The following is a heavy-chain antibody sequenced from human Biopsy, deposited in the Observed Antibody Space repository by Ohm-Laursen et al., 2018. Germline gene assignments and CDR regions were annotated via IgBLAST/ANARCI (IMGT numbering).Heavy chain of an antibody. V-gene: IGHV4-31*03. CDR2: IFYSANT. Sequence: PSDTLSLTCTVSGVSINGGRYYWNWIRHHPGKSLEWIGNIFYSANTYYNPSLKSRVTISVDTSKNQFSLKLSSVTAADTAVYYCARLGSGDYFPTFFDFWGQGALVTVSS. CDR3: ARLGSGDYFPTFFDF. J-gene: IGHJ4*02. D-gene: IGHD5-12*01. CDR1: GVSINGGRYY.